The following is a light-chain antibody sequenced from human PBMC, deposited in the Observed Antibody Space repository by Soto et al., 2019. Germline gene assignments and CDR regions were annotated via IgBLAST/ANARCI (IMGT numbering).Light chain of an antibody. J-gene: IGLJ1*01. CDR2: TTN. CDR3: AAWDDSLNGHA. Sequence: QAVLTQPNSASATPGQRVTISCSGSSSNIGTSSVHWFQQLPGTAPKLLISTTNQRPSGVPERFSGSKSGTSASLAISGLQSEDEADYYCAAWDDSLNGHAFGTGTKVTVL. V-gene: IGLV1-44*01. CDR1: SSNIGTSS.